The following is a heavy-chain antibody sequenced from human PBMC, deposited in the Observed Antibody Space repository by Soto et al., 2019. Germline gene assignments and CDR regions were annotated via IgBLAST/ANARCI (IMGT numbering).Heavy chain of an antibody. CDR1: GCTFSDHY. V-gene: IGHV3-72*01. J-gene: IGHJ4*02. CDR2: SRNRANSYST. CDR3: ASSGSYQPFDY. D-gene: IGHD1-26*01. Sequence: EVQLVESGGGLVQPGRSLRLSCGASGCTFSDHYMDWVRQAPGKGLEWVGRSRNRANSYSTEYAASVKGRFTISRDDSKNSLYLQMNSLITDDTAVSYCASSGSYQPFDYWGLGTLVTVSS.